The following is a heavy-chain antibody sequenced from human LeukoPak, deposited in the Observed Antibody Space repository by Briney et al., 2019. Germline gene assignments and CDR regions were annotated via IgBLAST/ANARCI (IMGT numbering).Heavy chain of an antibody. CDR1: GGTFSSYA. J-gene: IGHJ5*02. Sequence: ASVKVSCKASGGTFSSYAISWVRQAPGQGLELMGGIIPIFGTANYAQKFQGRVTITADESTSTAYMELSSLRSEDTAVYYCARESSFLVPAATWAGVTYNWFDPWGQGTLVTVSS. CDR3: ARESSFLVPAATWAGVTYNWFDP. CDR2: IIPIFGTA. V-gene: IGHV1-69*01. D-gene: IGHD2-2*01.